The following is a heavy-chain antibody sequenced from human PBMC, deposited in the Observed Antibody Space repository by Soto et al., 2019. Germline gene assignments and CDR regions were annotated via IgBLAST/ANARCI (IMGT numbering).Heavy chain of an antibody. CDR2: VTANGGST. CDR1: GFTFSVNA. CDR3: ASLGVGDWANYYYYYGMDV. J-gene: IGHJ6*02. Sequence: EVQLLESGGGFVQPGGSLRLSCEATGFTFSVNAMTWVGQAPGRGREGVSPVTANGGSTYSADSVKGRFTISRDNSKNTLFLQMNSLRAEDTAVYYCASLGVGDWANYYYYYGMDVWGQGTTVTVSS. D-gene: IGHD2-21*02. V-gene: IGHV3-23*01.